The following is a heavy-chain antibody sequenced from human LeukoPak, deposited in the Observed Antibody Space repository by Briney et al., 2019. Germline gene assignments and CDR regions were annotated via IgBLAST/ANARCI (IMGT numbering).Heavy chain of an antibody. V-gene: IGHV3-30-3*01. J-gene: IGHJ4*02. CDR1: GFTFSSYA. D-gene: IGHD3-22*01. CDR3: ARVPGYDSSGYFDY. Sequence: GGSLRLSCAASGFTFSSYAMSWVRQAPGKGLEWVAVISYDGSNKYYADSVKGRFTISRDNSKNTLYLQMNSLRAEDTAVYYCARVPGYDSSGYFDYWGQGTLVTVSS. CDR2: ISYDGSNK.